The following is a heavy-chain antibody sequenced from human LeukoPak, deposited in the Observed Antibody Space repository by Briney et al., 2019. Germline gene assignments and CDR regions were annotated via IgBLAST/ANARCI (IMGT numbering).Heavy chain of an antibody. J-gene: IGHJ4*02. CDR1: GYTFTGYY. Sequence: ASVTVSCKASGYTFTGYYMHWVRQAPGQGLEWMGWINPNSGGTNYAQKFQGRVTMTRDTSISTAYMELSRLRSDDTAVYYCARVVRDSSGYPFDYWGQGTLVTVSS. CDR3: ARVVRDSSGYPFDY. D-gene: IGHD3-22*01. CDR2: INPNSGGT. V-gene: IGHV1-2*02.